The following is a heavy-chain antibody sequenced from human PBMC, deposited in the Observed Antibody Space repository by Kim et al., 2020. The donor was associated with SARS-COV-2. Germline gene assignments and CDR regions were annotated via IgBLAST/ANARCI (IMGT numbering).Heavy chain of an antibody. D-gene: IGHD3-9*01. V-gene: IGHV3-48*03. J-gene: IGHJ4*02. CDR2: ISSSGSTI. CDR1: GFTFSSYE. CDR3: ARVRGLDILTGYYRDAVPY. Sequence: GGSLRLSCAASGFTFSSYEMNWVRQAPGKGLEWVSYISSSGSTIYYADSVKGRFTISRDNAKNSLYLQMNSLRAEDTAVYYCARVRGLDILTGYYRDAVPYWGQGTLVTVSS.